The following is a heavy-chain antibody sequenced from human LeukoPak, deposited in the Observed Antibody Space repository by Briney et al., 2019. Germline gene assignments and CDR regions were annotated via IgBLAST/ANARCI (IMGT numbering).Heavy chain of an antibody. CDR1: GYTFTSYY. V-gene: IGHV1-46*03. D-gene: IGHD2-2*02. J-gene: IGHJ5*02. CDR2: INPSGGST. CDR3: ARALDIVVVPAAISWFDP. Sequence: ASVKVSCKASGYTFTSYYMHWVRQAPGQGLEWMGIINPSGGSTSYAQKFQGRVTMTRDTSTSTVYMEPSGLRSEDTAVYYCARALDIVVVPAAISWFDPWGQGTLVTVSS.